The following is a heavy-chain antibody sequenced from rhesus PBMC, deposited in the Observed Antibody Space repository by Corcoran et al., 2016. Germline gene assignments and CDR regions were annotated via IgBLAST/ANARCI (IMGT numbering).Heavy chain of an antibody. CDR2: INPKTGGT. CDR1: GYTFTEYY. Sequence: QVQLVQSGAEVKKPGSSVKVSCKASGYTFTEYYVHWVRQAPGQGLEWMGEINPKTGGTKYAQKVQGRVTRTRDTSTNTAYRELSSLRSEDTAVYYCAQSITICGPRKYYYGLD. J-gene: IGHJ6*01. D-gene: IGHD3-3*01. V-gene: IGHV1-138*01. CDR3: AQSITICGPRKYYYGLD.